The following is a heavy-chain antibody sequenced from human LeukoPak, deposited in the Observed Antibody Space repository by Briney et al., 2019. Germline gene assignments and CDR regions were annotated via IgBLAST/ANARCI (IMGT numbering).Heavy chain of an antibody. D-gene: IGHD3-10*01. CDR2: ISDDGSIT. Sequence: GGSLRLSCAASGFTLSRDWMHWVRQAPGKGLVWVSRISDDGSITTYADSVKGRFTISRDNAKNTVYLQMNSLGAEDTAMYYCARLLYSYGSGSHYSLGYWGQGILVTVST. CDR3: ARLLYSYGSGSHYSLGY. CDR1: GFTLSRDW. V-gene: IGHV3-74*03. J-gene: IGHJ4*02.